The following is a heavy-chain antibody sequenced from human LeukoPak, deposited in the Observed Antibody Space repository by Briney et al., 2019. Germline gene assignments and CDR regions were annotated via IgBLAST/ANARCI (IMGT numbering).Heavy chain of an antibody. CDR1: GFTFSSYA. J-gene: IGHJ4*02. CDR2: ISGSGGST. V-gene: IGHV3-23*01. D-gene: IGHD1-26*01. CDR3: AKTDRWELQGAFDY. Sequence: GGSLRLSCAASGFTFSSYAMSWVRQAPGKGLEWVSAISGSGGSTYYADAVKGRFTISRDNSKNTLYLQMNRLRAEDTAVYYCAKTDRWELQGAFDYWGQGTLVTVSS.